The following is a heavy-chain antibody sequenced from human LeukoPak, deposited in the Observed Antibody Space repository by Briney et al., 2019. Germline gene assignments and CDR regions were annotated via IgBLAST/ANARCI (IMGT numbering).Heavy chain of an antibody. D-gene: IGHD2-15*01. CDR2: ISGSGGST. Sequence: VGSLRLSCAASGFTFSSYAMSWVRQAPGKGLEWVSAISGSGGSTYYADSVKGRFTISRDNSKNTLYLQMNSLRAEDTAVYYCAKEVVYETDYYYYYGMDVWGQGTTVTVSS. CDR3: AKEVVYETDYYYYYGMDV. V-gene: IGHV3-23*01. CDR1: GFTFSSYA. J-gene: IGHJ6*02.